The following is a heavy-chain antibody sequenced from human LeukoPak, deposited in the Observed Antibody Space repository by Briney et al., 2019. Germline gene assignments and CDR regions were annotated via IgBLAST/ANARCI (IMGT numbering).Heavy chain of an antibody. J-gene: IGHJ6*03. CDR3: ASPGPYYYYYMDV. Sequence: SETLSLTCTVSGDSISRGSFSWTWIRQPPGKGLEWIGSIYHSGSTYYNPSLKSRVTISVGTSKNQFSLKLSSVTAADTAVYYCASPGPYYYYYMDVWGKGTTVTVSS. V-gene: IGHV4-38-2*02. CDR2: IYHSGST. CDR1: GDSISRGSF.